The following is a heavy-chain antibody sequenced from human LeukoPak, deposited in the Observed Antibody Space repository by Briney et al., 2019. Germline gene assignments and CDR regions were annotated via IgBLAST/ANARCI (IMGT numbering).Heavy chain of an antibody. CDR2: ISSSSSYI. CDR3: ARDLVAAAGTADY. V-gene: IGHV3-21*01. CDR1: GFTFSSYS. D-gene: IGHD6-13*01. J-gene: IGHJ4*02. Sequence: SGGSLRLSCAASGFTFSSYSMNWVRQAPGKGLEWVSSISSSSSYIYYADSVKGRFPISRDNAKNSLYLQMNSLRAEDTAVYYCARDLVAAAGTADYWGQGTLVTVSS.